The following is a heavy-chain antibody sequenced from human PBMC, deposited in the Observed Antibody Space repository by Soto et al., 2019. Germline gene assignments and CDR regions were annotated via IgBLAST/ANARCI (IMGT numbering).Heavy chain of an antibody. CDR2: INPDSGGT. J-gene: IGHJ4*02. Sequence: QVQLVQSGAEVKRPGASVKVSCKASGYTDTGYYIHWVRQAPGQGLEWMGWINPDSGGTNSAQKFQGRGSMTRDASISTAYMDLTNLRSDDTAVYFCARVRLPAPGSPWGFWGQGSLVTVSS. D-gene: IGHD2-2*01. V-gene: IGHV1-2*02. CDR1: GYTDTGYY. CDR3: ARVRLPAPGSPWGF.